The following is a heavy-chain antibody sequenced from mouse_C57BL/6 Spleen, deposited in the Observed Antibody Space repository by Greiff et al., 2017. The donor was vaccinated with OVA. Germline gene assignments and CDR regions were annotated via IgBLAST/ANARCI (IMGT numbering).Heavy chain of an antibody. Sequence: EVQRVESGPGLVKPSQSLSLTCSVTGYSITSGYYWNWIRQFPGNKLEWMGYISYDGSNNYNPSLKNRISITRDTSKNQFFLKLNSVTTEDTATYYCARDNYSNYYYFDYWGQGTTLTVSS. CDR2: ISYDGSN. CDR1: GYSITSGYY. D-gene: IGHD2-5*01. CDR3: ARDNYSNYYYFDY. V-gene: IGHV3-6*01. J-gene: IGHJ2*01.